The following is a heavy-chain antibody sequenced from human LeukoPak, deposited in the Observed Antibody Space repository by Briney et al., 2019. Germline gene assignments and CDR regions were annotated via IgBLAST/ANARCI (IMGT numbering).Heavy chain of an antibody. CDR3: VKEGGGGGWYCSR. CDR1: GFTFSNYA. J-gene: IGHJ4*02. Sequence: GGSLRLSCTGSGFTFSNYAMSWVRQAPGKSLEWVSGISDSGDDTDYADSVKGRFTISRDNSKNTLFLQMNILRVEDTAVYYCVKEGGGGGWYCSRWGQGTVVTVS. CDR2: ISDSGDDT. V-gene: IGHV3-23*01. D-gene: IGHD6-19*01.